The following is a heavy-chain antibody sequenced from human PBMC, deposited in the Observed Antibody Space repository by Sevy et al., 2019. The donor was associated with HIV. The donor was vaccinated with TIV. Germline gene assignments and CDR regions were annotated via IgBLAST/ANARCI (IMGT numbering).Heavy chain of an antibody. CDR3: ARAGGSWALRY. CDR2: ISGSCNTI. D-gene: IGHD1-26*01. CDR1: GFIFSDYY. J-gene: IGHJ4*02. V-gene: IGHV3-11*01. Sequence: GESLKISCAASGFIFSDYYMSWIRQAPGKGLEWVSYISGSCNTIYYTDSVKGRFTISRDNAKDSLYLQMNSLRAEDTAVYYCARAGGSWALRYWGQGSLVTVSS.